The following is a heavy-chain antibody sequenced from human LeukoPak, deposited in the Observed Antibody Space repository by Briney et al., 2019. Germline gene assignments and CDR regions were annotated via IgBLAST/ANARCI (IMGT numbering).Heavy chain of an antibody. CDR3: ARTEGTGTYYYYYMDV. J-gene: IGHJ6*03. D-gene: IGHD3/OR15-3a*01. CDR1: GGSISSGSYY. CDR2: IYNSGST. Sequence: SETLSLTCSVSGGSISSGSYYWSWIRQPPGKGLEWIGRIYNSGSTNYNPSLKSRVTISVDTSKNQFSLKLSSVTAADTAVYYCARTEGTGTYYYYYMDVWGKGTTVTISS. V-gene: IGHV4-61*02.